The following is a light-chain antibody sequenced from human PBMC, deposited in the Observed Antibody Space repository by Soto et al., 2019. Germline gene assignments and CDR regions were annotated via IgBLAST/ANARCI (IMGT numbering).Light chain of an antibody. CDR3: QQYGSSTWT. V-gene: IGKV3-20*01. CDR2: GAS. J-gene: IGKJ1*01. Sequence: EIVLTHSPGTLSLSPGERATLSCRASQSVSSSYLAWYQQKPGQAPRLLIYGASSRATGIPDRFSGSGSGTDFTLTISRLEPEDFAVYYCQQYGSSTWTFGQGTKVEFK. CDR1: QSVSSSY.